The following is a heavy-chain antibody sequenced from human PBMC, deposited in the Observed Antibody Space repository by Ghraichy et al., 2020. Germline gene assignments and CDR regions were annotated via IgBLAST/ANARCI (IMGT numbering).Heavy chain of an antibody. D-gene: IGHD3-22*01. J-gene: IGHJ6*02. CDR2: ITGDGDST. CDR3: AKTAPYDSSAYYFSFYSYNGLDV. Sequence: LSLTCAASGFTFDDYAMHWVRQAPGKGLEWVSLITGDGDSTYYADSVKGRFTISRDNSKNSLYLQMNSLSTEDTALYFCAKTAPYDSSAYYFSFYSYNGLDVWGQGTTVTVSS. V-gene: IGHV3-43*02. CDR1: GFTFDDYA.